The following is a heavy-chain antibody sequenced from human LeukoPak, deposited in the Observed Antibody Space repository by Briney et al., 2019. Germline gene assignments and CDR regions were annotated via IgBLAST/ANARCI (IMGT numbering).Heavy chain of an antibody. CDR2: IHPGDSDT. CDR3: ARVGTGYYVMDV. D-gene: IGHD7-27*01. V-gene: IGHV5-51*01. Sequence: GESLKISCKASGYSFSSYWIGWVRQMPGKGLEWMGIIHPGDSDTRYSPAFEGQVTISVDKSISTAYLQWSSLKASDTAIFYCARVGTGYYVMDVWGQGTTVTVSS. CDR1: GYSFSSYW. J-gene: IGHJ6*02.